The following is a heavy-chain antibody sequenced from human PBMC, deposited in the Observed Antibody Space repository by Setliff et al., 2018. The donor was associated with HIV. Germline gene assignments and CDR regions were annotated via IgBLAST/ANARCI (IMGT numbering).Heavy chain of an antibody. CDR1: GYSFTSHW. CDR2: IYPGVYPGDSNP. D-gene: IGHD6-13*01. J-gene: IGHJ3*02. CDR3: VRPKYSSSFYAFDI. Sequence: GESLKISCRASGYSFTSHWIAWVRQMPGRGLEWMGIIYPGVYPGDSNPRYSPSFQGQVTLSADRSSSTAYLQWSSLKASDTAMYYCVRPKYSSSFYAFDIWGQGTMVTVSS. V-gene: IGHV5-51*01.